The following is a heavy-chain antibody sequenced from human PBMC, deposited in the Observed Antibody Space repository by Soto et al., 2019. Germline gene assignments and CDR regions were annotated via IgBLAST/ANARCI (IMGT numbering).Heavy chain of an antibody. CDR2: IYYSGST. CDR3: ARVLFCHRGYEPLFEY. Sequence: QVQLQESGPGLVKPSQTLSLTCTVAGGSISSGGYYWSWIRQHPGKGQEWIGYIYYSGSTYYNPSCGSTYYNSCLMSRLLISQDTSKNLFSLKLSSVTAADTAVYYCARVLFCHRGYEPLFEYWGQGTLVTVSS. J-gene: IGHJ4*02. D-gene: IGHD5-12*01. CDR1: GGSISSGGYY. V-gene: IGHV4-31*03.